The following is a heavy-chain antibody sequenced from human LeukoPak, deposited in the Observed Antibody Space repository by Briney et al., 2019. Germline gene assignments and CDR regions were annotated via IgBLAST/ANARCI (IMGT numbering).Heavy chain of an antibody. CDR1: GFTFSSYA. D-gene: IGHD3-10*01. CDR3: AKPLTLRFGEADDY. V-gene: IGHV3-23*01. J-gene: IGHJ4*02. Sequence: GGSLRLSCAASGFTFSSYAMSWVRQAPGKGLEWVSAISGSGGSTYYADSVKGRFTISRDNSKNTLYLQMNSLRAEDTAVYYCAKPLTLRFGEADDYWGQGTLVTVSS. CDR2: ISGSGGST.